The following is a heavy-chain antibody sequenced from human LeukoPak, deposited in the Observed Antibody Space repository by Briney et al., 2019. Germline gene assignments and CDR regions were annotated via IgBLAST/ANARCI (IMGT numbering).Heavy chain of an antibody. CDR3: AKRTYYDSSGYNPFYYFDY. J-gene: IGHJ4*02. Sequence: GGSLRLSCAASGFTFSSYGMSWVRQAPGKGLEWVSAISGSGGTTYYADSVKGRFTISRDNSNNTLYLQMNSLRAEDTAVYYCAKRTYYDSSGYNPFYYFDYWGQGTLVTVSS. CDR1: GFTFSSYG. CDR2: ISGSGGTT. V-gene: IGHV3-23*01. D-gene: IGHD3-22*01.